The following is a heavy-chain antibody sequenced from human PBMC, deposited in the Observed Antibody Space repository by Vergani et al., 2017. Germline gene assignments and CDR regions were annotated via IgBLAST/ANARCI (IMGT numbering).Heavy chain of an antibody. CDR2: INPNSGGT. D-gene: IGHD1-26*01. J-gene: IGHJ6*02. CDR3: AREDSGSYSVDGMDV. Sequence: QVQLVQSGAEVKKPGASVKVSCKASGYTFTGYYMHWVRQAPGQGLEWMGWINPNSGGTNYAQKFQGRVTMTRDTSISTAYMELSRLRSDDTAMYYCAREDSGSYSVDGMDVWGQGTTVTVSS. V-gene: IGHV1-2*02. CDR1: GYTFTGYY.